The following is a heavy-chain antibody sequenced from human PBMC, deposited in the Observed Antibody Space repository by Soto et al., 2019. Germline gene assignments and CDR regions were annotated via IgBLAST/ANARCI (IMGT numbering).Heavy chain of an antibody. CDR2: TYYRSKWYN. D-gene: IGHD2-15*01. V-gene: IGHV6-1*01. CDR1: GDSFSSNSAA. CDR3: ATLPPRIEVVKTEIPA. Sequence: SQTLSLTCAISGDSFSSNSAAWNWIRQSPSRGLEWLGRTYYRSKWYNDYAVSVKSRITINPDTSNNQFSLEMRAVTAADTAVYYCATLPPRIEVVKTEIPAWGQGTLVTVSS. J-gene: IGHJ5*02.